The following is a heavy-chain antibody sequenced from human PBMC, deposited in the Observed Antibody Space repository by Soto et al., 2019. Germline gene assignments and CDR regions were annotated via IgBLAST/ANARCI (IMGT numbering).Heavy chain of an antibody. D-gene: IGHD2-2*01. J-gene: IGHJ3*02. CDR1: GYTFTSYG. Sequence: ASVKVSCKASGYTFTSYGISWVRQAPGQGLEWMGWISAYNGNTSYAQKLQGRVTMTTDTSTSTAYMELRSLRSDDTAVYYCARDLPAAMPRGPDAFDIWGQGTMVTVSS. CDR3: ARDLPAAMPRGPDAFDI. V-gene: IGHV1-18*01. CDR2: ISAYNGNT.